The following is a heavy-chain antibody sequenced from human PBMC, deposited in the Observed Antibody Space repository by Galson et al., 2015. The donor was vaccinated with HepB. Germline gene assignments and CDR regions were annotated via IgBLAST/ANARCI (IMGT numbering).Heavy chain of an antibody. J-gene: IGHJ4*02. V-gene: IGHV1-18*01. CDR2: ISAYNGNT. CDR1: GYTFTSYG. D-gene: IGHD5-18*01. Sequence: SVKVSCKASGYTFTSYGISWVRQAPGQGLEWMGWISAYNGNTNYAQKLQGSVTMTTDTSTSTASMELRSLRSDDTAVYYCARVDTAMVLDHWGQGTLVTVAS. CDR3: ARVDTAMVLDH.